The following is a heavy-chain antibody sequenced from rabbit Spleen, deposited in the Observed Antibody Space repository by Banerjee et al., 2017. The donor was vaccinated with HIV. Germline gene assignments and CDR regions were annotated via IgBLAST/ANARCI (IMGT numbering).Heavy chain of an antibody. D-gene: IGHD1-1*01. CDR2: IDTNDGDT. V-gene: IGHV1S40*01. J-gene: IGHJ2*01. CDR1: GFSFNSGYD. CDR3: ARNYVNAFDP. Sequence: QSLEESGGDLVKPEGSLTLTCKASGFSFNSGYDMCWVRQAPGKGLEWIACIDTNDGDTDYANWPKGRFTISKTSSTTVTLQMTSLTAADTATYFCARNYVNAFDPWGQGTLVTVS.